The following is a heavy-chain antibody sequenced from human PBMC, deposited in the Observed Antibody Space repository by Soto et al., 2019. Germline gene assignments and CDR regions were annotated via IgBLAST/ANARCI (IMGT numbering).Heavy chain of an antibody. Sequence: SETLSLTCTVSGGSISSGGYYWSWIRQHPGRGLEWIGYISYIWSTSYNPSLKSRVAIFVDTSMNQFSLRLSSVTAADTAVYYCERDKGEYSNYDSWGQGTRVTVSS. CDR3: ERDKGEYSNYDS. CDR1: GGSISSGGYY. V-gene: IGHV4-31*03. D-gene: IGHD5-18*01. CDR2: ISYIWST. J-gene: IGHJ4*02.